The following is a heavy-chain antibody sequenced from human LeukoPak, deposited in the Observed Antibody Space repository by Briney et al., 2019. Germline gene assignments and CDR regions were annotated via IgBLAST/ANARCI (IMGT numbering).Heavy chain of an antibody. CDR1: GGSFSGYY. J-gene: IGHJ5*02. V-gene: IGHV4-34*01. Sequence: SETLSLTCAGYGGSFSGYYWSWIRQPPGKGLEWIGEINHSGSTNYNPSLKSRVTISVDTSKNQFSLKLSSVTAADTAVYYCARETTRSHWFDPWGQGTLVTVSS. CDR3: ARETTRSHWFDP. D-gene: IGHD1-7*01. CDR2: INHSGST.